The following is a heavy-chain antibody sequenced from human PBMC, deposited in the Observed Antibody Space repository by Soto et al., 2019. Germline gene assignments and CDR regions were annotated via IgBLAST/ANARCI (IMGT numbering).Heavy chain of an antibody. V-gene: IGHV3-23*01. CDR3: AKLYCSSTSCQNYYYYYYMDV. Sequence: GGSLRLSCAASGFTFGSYAVSWVRQAPGKGLEWVSAISGSGGSTYYADSVKGRFTISRDNSKNTLYLQMNSLRAEDTAVYYCAKLYCSSTSCQNYYYYYYMDVWGKGTTVTVSS. D-gene: IGHD2-2*01. CDR1: GFTFGSYA. J-gene: IGHJ6*03. CDR2: ISGSGGST.